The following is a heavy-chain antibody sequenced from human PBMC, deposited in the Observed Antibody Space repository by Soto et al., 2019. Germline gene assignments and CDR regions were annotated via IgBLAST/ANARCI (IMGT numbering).Heavy chain of an antibody. D-gene: IGHD6-13*01. J-gene: IGHJ6*02. Sequence: PSETLSLTCAFYVGSFSGYYWSWIRQPPGKGLEWIGEINHSGSTNYNPSLKSRVTISVDTSKNQFSLKLSSVTAADTAVYYCARGRYSSSWYERYYYYGMEVWGQGTTVTVSS. CDR2: INHSGST. CDR3: ARGRYSSSWYERYYYYGMEV. CDR1: VGSFSGYY. V-gene: IGHV4-34*01.